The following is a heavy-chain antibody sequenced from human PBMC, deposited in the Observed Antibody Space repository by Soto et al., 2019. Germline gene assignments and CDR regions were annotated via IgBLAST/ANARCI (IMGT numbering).Heavy chain of an antibody. CDR2: IIPIFGTA. Sequence: EASVKVSCKASGGTFSSYAISWVRQAPGQGLEWMGGIIPIFGTANYAQKFQGRVTITADKSTSTAYMELSSLRSEDTAVYYCARDKASTTVTTPRNYYYYYGMDVWGQGTTVTVSS. V-gene: IGHV1-69*06. CDR3: ARDKASTTVTTPRNYYYYYGMDV. J-gene: IGHJ6*02. CDR1: GGTFSSYA. D-gene: IGHD4-17*01.